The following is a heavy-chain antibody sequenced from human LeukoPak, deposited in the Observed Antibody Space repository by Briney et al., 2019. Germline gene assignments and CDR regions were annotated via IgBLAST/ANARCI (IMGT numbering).Heavy chain of an antibody. CDR3: ARGDELIAARQIDY. J-gene: IGHJ4*02. CDR1: GGSFSGYY. D-gene: IGHD6-6*01. CDR2: INHSGST. V-gene: IGHV4-34*01. Sequence: SETLSLTCAVYGGSFSGYYWSWIRQPPGKGLEWIGEINHSGSTNYNPSLKSRVTISVDTSKNQFSLKLSSVTAADTAVYYCARGDELIAARQIDYWGQGNLVTVSS.